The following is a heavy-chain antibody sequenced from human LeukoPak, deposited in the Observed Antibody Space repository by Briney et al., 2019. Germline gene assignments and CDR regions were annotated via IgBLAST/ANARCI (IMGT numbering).Heavy chain of an antibody. CDR3: AREERDFDI. Sequence: ASVKVSCKASGYTFTGYYMHWVRQAPGHGLERMGWINPNSGGTNYAQTFQGRVTMTRDTSISTAYMALSRLRSDDTAVYYCAREERDFDIGGQGTMVTVSS. CDR1: GYTFTGYY. V-gene: IGHV1-2*02. J-gene: IGHJ3*02. CDR2: INPNSGGT.